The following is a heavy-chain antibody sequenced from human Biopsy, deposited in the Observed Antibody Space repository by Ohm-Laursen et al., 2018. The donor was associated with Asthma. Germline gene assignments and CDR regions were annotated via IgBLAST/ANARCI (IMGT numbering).Heavy chain of an antibody. CDR1: GFTFSDYY. V-gene: IGHV3-11*01. CDR2: ISTGGTTI. D-gene: IGHD2-21*01. Sequence: SLRLSCAASGFTFSDYYMSWIRQAPGKGLEWVSYISTGGTTINYADSVKGRFTISRDKSENTLYLQMNSLTAEDTAVYHCAKDGRSYYGSDSKYMQPVPLGDWGQGTLVIVSA. J-gene: IGHJ4*02. CDR3: AKDGRSYYGSDSKYMQPVPLGD.